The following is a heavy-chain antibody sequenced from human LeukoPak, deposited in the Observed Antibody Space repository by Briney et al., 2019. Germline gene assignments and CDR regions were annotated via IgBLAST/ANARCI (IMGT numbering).Heavy chain of an antibody. D-gene: IGHD1-1*01. J-gene: IGHJ3*02. CDR2: IHSDGSST. V-gene: IGHV3-74*01. Sequence: PGGSLRLSCAASGFTFSNYWMHWVRQAPGKGLVWVSRIHSDGSSTTSADSVKGRFTISRDNAENTLYLQMNSLRAVDTAVYFCARGNAHAFDIWGQGTMVTVSS. CDR1: GFTFSNYW. CDR3: ARGNAHAFDI.